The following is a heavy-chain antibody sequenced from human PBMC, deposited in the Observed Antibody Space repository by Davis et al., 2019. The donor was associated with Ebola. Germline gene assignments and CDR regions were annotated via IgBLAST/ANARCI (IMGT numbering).Heavy chain of an antibody. Sequence: MPSETLSLTCTVSGASIRSHYWSWIRQPPGKGLEWIGYMYYSGTTNYNPSLKGRATMTLDTSKNQFSLKLTSVTAADTALYYCARRKYYYRSGTYSNWFDPWGQGTLVTVSS. J-gene: IGHJ5*02. CDR3: ARRKYYYRSGTYSNWFDP. CDR1: GASIRSHY. CDR2: MYYSGTT. D-gene: IGHD3-10*01. V-gene: IGHV4-59*11.